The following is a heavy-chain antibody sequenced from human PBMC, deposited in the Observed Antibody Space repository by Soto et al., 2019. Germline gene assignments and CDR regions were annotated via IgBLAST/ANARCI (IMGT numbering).Heavy chain of an antibody. Sequence: PETLSLTCAVYGGSFSGYYWSWIRQPPGKGLEWIGEINHSGSTNYNPSLKSRVTISVDTSKNQFSLKLSSVTAADTAVYYCARVSPPAFVVVVAAYRPLYYGMDVWGQGTTVTVS. J-gene: IGHJ6*02. CDR2: INHSGST. CDR1: GGSFSGYY. V-gene: IGHV4-34*01. D-gene: IGHD2-15*01. CDR3: ARVSPPAFVVVVAAYRPLYYGMDV.